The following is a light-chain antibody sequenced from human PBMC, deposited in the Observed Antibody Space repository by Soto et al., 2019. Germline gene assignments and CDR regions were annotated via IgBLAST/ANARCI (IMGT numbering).Light chain of an antibody. CDR1: QNVHSN. CDR3: QHLNNWPLT. J-gene: IGKJ4*01. V-gene: IGKV3-11*01. Sequence: MVLTQAPATLSLSPGDWTTRSGRAGQNVHSNLAWYQQKPGQAPRLLFYGASNRATAIPAGFSGSGSGTEFTLSISSLEPEDCAVYYCQHLNNWPLTFGRGTKMETK. CDR2: GAS.